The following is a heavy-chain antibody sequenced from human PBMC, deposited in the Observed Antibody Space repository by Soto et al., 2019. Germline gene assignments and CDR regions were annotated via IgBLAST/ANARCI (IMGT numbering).Heavy chain of an antibody. J-gene: IGHJ5*02. V-gene: IGHV3-23*01. D-gene: IGHD3-10*01. CDR1: GFTFSSYA. CDR2: ISGSGGST. Sequence: EVQLLESGGGLVQPGGSLRLSCAASGFTFSSYAMSWVRQAPGKGLEWVSAISGSGGSTYYADSVKGRFTISRDNSKNTLYLQVNSLRAEDTAVYYCAKSKVLLWFGELLSWGQGTLVTVSS. CDR3: AKSKVLLWFGELLS.